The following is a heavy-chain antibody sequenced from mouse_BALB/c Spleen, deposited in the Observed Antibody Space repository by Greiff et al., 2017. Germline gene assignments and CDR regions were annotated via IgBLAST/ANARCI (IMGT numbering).Heavy chain of an antibody. CDR2: ISSGGST. Sequence: DVKLVESGGGLVKPGGSLKLSCAASGFTFSSYAMSWVRQTPEKRLEWVASISSGGSTYYPDSVKGRFTISRDNARNILYLQMSSLRSEDTAMYYCARYGNPHWYFDVWGAGTTVTVSS. CDR1: GFTFSSYA. CDR3: ARYGNPHWYFDV. V-gene: IGHV5-6-5*01. J-gene: IGHJ1*01. D-gene: IGHD2-10*02.